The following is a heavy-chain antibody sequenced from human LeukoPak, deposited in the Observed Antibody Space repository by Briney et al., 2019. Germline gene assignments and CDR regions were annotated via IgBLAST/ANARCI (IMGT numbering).Heavy chain of an antibody. D-gene: IGHD2-2*01. CDR3: ARDFQPRYCSSSSGSPA. CDR2: IRPDGSQK. Sequence: SGGSLRLSCAASGFTFRNYWMSWVRQAPGEGLEWVANIRPDGSQKYYVDSARGRFTISRDNAKSSLYLQMSSLRPEDTATYYCARDFQPRYCSSSSGSPAWGQGTTVTVSS. J-gene: IGHJ6*02. V-gene: IGHV3-7*03. CDR1: GFTFRNYW.